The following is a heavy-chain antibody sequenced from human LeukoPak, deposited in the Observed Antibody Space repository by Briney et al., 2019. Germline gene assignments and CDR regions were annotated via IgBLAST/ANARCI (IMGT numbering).Heavy chain of an antibody. V-gene: IGHV5-10-1*01. J-gene: IGHJ6*04. CDR3: ARQIAAAGYYYYGMDV. D-gene: IGHD6-13*01. CDR1: GYSFTSYR. CDR2: IDPSDSYT. Sequence: SGESLKISCKGSGYSFTSYRISWVRQMPGKGLEWMGRIDPSDSYTNYSPSFQGHVTISADKSISTAYLQWSSLKASDTAMYYCARQIAAAGYYYYGMDVWGKGTTVTVSS.